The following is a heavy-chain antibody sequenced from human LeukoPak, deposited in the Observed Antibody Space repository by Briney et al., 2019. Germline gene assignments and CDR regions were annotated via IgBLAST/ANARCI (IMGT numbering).Heavy chain of an antibody. CDR1: GYSFTSYW. V-gene: IGHV5-51*01. CDR2: IYPGDSDT. J-gene: IGHJ5*02. D-gene: IGHD2-15*01. CDR3: ARGYCSGGSCYKLSNWFDP. Sequence: KDGESLKISCKGSGYSFTSYWIGWVRQMPGKGLEWMGIIYPGDSDTRYSPSFQGQVTISADKSISTAYLQWSSLKASDTAMYYCARGYCSGGSCYKLSNWFDPWGQGTLVTVSS.